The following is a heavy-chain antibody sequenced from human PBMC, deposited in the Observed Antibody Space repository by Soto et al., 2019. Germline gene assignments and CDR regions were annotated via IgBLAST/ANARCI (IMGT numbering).Heavy chain of an antibody. J-gene: IGHJ5*02. CDR1: GGSITTTHW. CDR3: ASRHYDGESGAWFAP. CDR2: IYHSGNS. Sequence: QVQLEESGPGLVKPSGTLSLTCAVSGGSITTTHWWTWVRQSPGKGLEWIGEIYHSGNSNYNPSRQSRLTMXXDXSXXQFSQKLSSLTAADTAVYYCASRHYDGESGAWFAPWGQGTLVTVSS. V-gene: IGHV4-4*02. D-gene: IGHD5-12*01.